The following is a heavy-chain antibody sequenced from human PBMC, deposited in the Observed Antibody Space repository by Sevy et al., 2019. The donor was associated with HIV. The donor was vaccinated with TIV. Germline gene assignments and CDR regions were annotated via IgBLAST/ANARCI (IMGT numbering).Heavy chain of an antibody. Sequence: ASVKVSCKASGYTFTSYGISWVRQAPGQGLEWMGWISAYNGNTNYAQKLQGRVTMTTDTSTSTAYMEVRSLRSDDTAVYYCARGYCSSTSCYYYYYYGMDVWGQGTTVTVSS. CDR2: ISAYNGNT. CDR1: GYTFTSYG. CDR3: ARGYCSSTSCYYYYYYGMDV. V-gene: IGHV1-18*01. J-gene: IGHJ6*02. D-gene: IGHD2-2*01.